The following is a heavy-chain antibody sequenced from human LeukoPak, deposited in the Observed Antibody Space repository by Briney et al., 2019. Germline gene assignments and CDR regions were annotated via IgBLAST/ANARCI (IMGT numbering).Heavy chain of an antibody. J-gene: IGHJ4*02. CDR1: GGSISIYY. Sequence: SETLSLTCTVSGGSISIYYWNWIRQPAGKRLEWIGRIYTSGSTNYNPSLKSRVTMSVDTSKNQFSLNLSSVTAADTAVYYCARGVVIAPQTFDYWGQGTLVTVSS. CDR2: IYTSGST. CDR3: ARGVVIAPQTFDY. V-gene: IGHV4-4*07. D-gene: IGHD2-21*01.